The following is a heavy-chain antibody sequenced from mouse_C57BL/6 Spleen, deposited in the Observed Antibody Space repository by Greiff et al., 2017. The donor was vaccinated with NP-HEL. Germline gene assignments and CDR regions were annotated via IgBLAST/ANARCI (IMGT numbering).Heavy chain of an antibody. J-gene: IGHJ1*03. Sequence: QVQLKESGAELVRPGASVTLSCKASGYTFTDYGMHWVKQTPVHGLEWIGAIDPETGGTAYNQKFKGKAILTADKSSSTAYMELRSLTSEDSAVYYCTPITTVAHFDVWGTGTTVTVSS. CDR1: GYTFTDYG. D-gene: IGHD1-1*01. CDR2: IDPETGGT. V-gene: IGHV1-15*01. CDR3: TPITTVAHFDV.